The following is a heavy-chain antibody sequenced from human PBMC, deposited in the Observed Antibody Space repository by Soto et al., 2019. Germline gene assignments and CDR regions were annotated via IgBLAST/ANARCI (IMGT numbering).Heavy chain of an antibody. V-gene: IGHV4-61*01. CDR3: ARGSATIHY. D-gene: IGHD6-25*01. CDR1: GGSVSSGIYY. Sequence: SETLSLTCTVSGGSVSSGIYYWSWIRQPPGKGLEWIGYIYYSGSTNYNPSLKSRVTISVDTSKNQFSLKLSSVTAADTAVYYCARGSATIHYWDQETLLTLSS. CDR2: IYYSGST. J-gene: IGHJ4*02.